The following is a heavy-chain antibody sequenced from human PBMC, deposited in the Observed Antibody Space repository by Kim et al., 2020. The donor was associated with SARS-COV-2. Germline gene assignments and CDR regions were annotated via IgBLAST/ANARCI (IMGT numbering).Heavy chain of an antibody. D-gene: IGHD3-22*01. V-gene: IGHV4-4*07. Sequence: SETLSLTCTVSGGSISSYYWSWIRQPAGKGLEWIGRIYTSGSTNYNPSLKSRVTMSVDTSKNQFSLKLSSVTAADTAVYYCARTYYYDSSGYYYYMYYYGMDVWGQGTTVTVSS. CDR3: ARTYYYDSSGYYYYMYYYGMDV. J-gene: IGHJ6*02. CDR1: GGSISSYY. CDR2: IYTSGST.